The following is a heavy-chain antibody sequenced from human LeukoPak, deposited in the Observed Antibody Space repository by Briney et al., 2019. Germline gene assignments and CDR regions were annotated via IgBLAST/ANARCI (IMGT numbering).Heavy chain of an antibody. CDR1: GYTFTGYY. J-gene: IGHJ3*02. CDR3: ATEAVIRYFDWAIIPPHGFAFDI. CDR2: INPNRGGT. D-gene: IGHD3-9*01. Sequence: ASVKVSCKASGYTFTGYYMHWVRQAPGQGLEWMGWINPNRGGTNYAQKFQGRVTMTRDTSISTAYMELSRLRSEDTAVYFCATEAVIRYFDWAIIPPHGFAFDIWGQGTMVTVSS. V-gene: IGHV1-2*02.